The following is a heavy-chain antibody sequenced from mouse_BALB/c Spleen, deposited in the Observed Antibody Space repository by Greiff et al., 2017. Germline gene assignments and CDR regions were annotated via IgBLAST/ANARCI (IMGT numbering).Heavy chain of an antibody. D-gene: IGHD4-1*01. J-gene: IGHJ2*01. CDR1: GYSITSGYY. CDR2: ISYDGSN. V-gene: IGHV3-6*02. CDR3: AREGLGRGRYFDD. Sequence: EVKLVESGPGLVKPSQSLSLTCSVTGYSITSGYYWNWIRQFPGNKLEWMGYISYDGSNNYNPSLKNRISITRDTSKNQFFLKLNSVTTEDTATYYCAREGLGRGRYFDDWGQGTTLTVSS.